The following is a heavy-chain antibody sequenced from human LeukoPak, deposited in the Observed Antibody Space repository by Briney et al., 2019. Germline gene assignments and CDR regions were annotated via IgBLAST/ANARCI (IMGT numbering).Heavy chain of an antibody. CDR2: IYYSGST. Sequence: SETLSLTCTVSGGSVSSGSYYWSWIRQPPGKGLEWIGYIYYSGSTNYNPSLKSRVTISVDTSKNQFSLKLSSVTAADTAVYYCARQGVRGYDYPFDYWGQGTLVSVSS. V-gene: IGHV4-61*01. J-gene: IGHJ4*02. CDR3: ARQGVRGYDYPFDY. CDR1: GGSVSSGSYY. D-gene: IGHD5-12*01.